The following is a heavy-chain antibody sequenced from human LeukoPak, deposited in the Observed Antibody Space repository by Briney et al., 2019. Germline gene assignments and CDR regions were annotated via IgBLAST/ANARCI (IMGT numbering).Heavy chain of an antibody. CDR1: GGSIRSGNYY. J-gene: IGHJ4*02. CDR2: IYHSGST. CDR3: AREDGDYILDY. V-gene: IGHV4-4*02. D-gene: IGHD4-17*01. Sequence: SQTLSLTCVVSGGSIRSGNYYWSWVRQPPGKGLEWIGEIYHSGSTNYNPSLKSRVTISVDKSKNQFSLKLSSVTAADTAVYYCAREDGDYILDYWGQGTLVTVSS.